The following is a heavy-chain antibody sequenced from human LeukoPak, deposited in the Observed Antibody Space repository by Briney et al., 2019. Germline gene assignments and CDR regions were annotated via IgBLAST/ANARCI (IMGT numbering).Heavy chain of an antibody. CDR3: AKEGASASWDSSGYTDY. D-gene: IGHD3-22*01. Sequence: GGSLRLSCAASGFTFSSYAMSWVRQAPGKGLEWVSAISGSGGSTYYAGSVKGRFTISRDNSKNTLYLQMNSLRAEDTAVYYCAKEGASASWDSSGYTDYWGQGTLVTVSS. V-gene: IGHV3-23*01. CDR2: ISGSGGST. CDR1: GFTFSSYA. J-gene: IGHJ4*02.